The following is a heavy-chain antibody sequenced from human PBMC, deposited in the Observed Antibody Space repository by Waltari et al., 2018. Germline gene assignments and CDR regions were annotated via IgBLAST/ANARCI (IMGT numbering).Heavy chain of an antibody. CDR3: ARGTTVTTADY. J-gene: IGHJ4*02. CDR1: GFTFSSYS. D-gene: IGHD4-17*01. CDR2: ISSSSSYI. V-gene: IGHV3-21*01. Sequence: ELQLVESGGGLVKPGGSLRLSCAASGFTFSSYSMNWRRQAPGKGLEWVSSISSSSSYIYYADSVKGRFTISRDNAKNSLYLQMNSLRAEDTAVYYCARGTTVTTADYWGQGTLVTVSS.